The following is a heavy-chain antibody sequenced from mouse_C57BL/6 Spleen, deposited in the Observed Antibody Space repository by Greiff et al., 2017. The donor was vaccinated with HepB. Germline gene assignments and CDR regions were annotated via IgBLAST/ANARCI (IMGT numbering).Heavy chain of an antibody. Sequence: VQLQQSGAELVRPGASVKLSCTASGFNIKDYYMHWVKQRPEQGLEWIGRIDPEDGDTEYAPKFQGKATMTADPSSNTAYLQLSSLTSEDTAVYYCTTKRDYDGNFDYWGQGTTLTVSS. CDR2: IDPEDGDT. J-gene: IGHJ2*01. D-gene: IGHD2-4*01. CDR1: GFNIKDYY. V-gene: IGHV14-1*01. CDR3: TTKRDYDGNFDY.